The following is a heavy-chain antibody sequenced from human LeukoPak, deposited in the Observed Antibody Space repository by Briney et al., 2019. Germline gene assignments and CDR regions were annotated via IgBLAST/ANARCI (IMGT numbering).Heavy chain of an antibody. Sequence: ASVKASCKASGYTFTSYGFSWVRQAPGQGLEWMGWISTYYGNTNYAQKLQDRVIMTTDTSTSTAYMELTSLRSDDTAVYYCARVYSTNYYGSGDRPFLFDYWGQGTVVTVSS. CDR1: GYTFTSYG. CDR2: ISTYYGNT. D-gene: IGHD3-10*01. V-gene: IGHV1-18*01. CDR3: ARVYSTNYYGSGDRPFLFDY. J-gene: IGHJ4*02.